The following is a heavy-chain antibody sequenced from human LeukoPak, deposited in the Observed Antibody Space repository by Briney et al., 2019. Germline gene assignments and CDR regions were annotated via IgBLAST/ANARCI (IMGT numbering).Heavy chain of an antibody. CDR2: ISGSGGST. D-gene: IGHD3-22*01. J-gene: IGHJ4*02. V-gene: IGHV3-23*01. CDR1: GFTFRSYA. CDR3: AKDYPNDSSGYYFRW. Sequence: GGSLRLSCAASGFTFRSYAMGWVRQAPGKGLEWVSAISGSGGSTYYADSVKGRFTISRDNSKNTLYLQMNSLRAEDTAVYYCAKDYPNDSSGYYFRWWGQGTLVTVSS.